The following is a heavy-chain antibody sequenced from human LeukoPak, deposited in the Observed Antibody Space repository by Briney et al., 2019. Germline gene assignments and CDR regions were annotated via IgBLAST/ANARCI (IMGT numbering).Heavy chain of an antibody. CDR3: ARESAAAGHSDY. CDR2: INPNSGGT. CDR1: GYTFTGYY. J-gene: IGHJ4*02. D-gene: IGHD6-13*01. Sequence: ASVKVSCKASGYTFTGYYMHWVRQAPGQGLEWMGWINPNSGGTNYAQKFQGRVTMTRDTSISTAYMELSRLRSDDTAVYYCARESAAAGHSDYWGQGTLVTVSS. V-gene: IGHV1-2*02.